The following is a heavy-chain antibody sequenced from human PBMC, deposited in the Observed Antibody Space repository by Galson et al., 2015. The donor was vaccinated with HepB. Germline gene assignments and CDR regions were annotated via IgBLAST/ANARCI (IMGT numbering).Heavy chain of an antibody. V-gene: IGHV1-69*13. CDR1: GGTFSSYA. J-gene: IGHJ4*02. D-gene: IGHD3-22*01. Sequence: SVKVSCKASGGTFSSYAISWVRQAPGQGLEWMGGIIPMSGSGNYAQKFQGRVTITADESKSTTHMELRSLRSEDTAVYYCARQYDTSGYYAYWGQGTLVTVSS. CDR2: IIPMSGSG. CDR3: ARQYDTSGYYAY.